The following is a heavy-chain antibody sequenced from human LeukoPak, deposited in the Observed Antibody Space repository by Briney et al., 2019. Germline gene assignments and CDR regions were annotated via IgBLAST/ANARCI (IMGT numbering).Heavy chain of an antibody. CDR1: GGTFSSYA. CDR2: IIPIFGTA. V-gene: IGHV1-69*05. Sequence: ASVKVSRKASGGTFSSYAISWVRQAPGQGLEWMGGIIPIFGTANYAQKFQGRVTITTDESTSTAYMELSSLRSEDTAVYYCARGYYGEPGFHGGVFDYWGQGTLVTVSS. D-gene: IGHD3-16*01. J-gene: IGHJ4*02. CDR3: ARGYYGEPGFHGGVFDY.